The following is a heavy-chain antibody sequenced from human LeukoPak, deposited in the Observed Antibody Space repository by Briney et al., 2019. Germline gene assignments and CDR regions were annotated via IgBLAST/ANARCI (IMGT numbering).Heavy chain of an antibody. V-gene: IGHV4-39*01. CDR1: GGSISSSSYY. J-gene: IGHJ4*02. CDR2: IYYSGGA. CDR3: ARHHYYDSSGFSPH. Sequence: TSETLSLTCTVSGGSISSSSYYWGWIRQPPGKGLEWIGSIYYSGGAYYNPSLKSRVTISVDTSQNQFSLKLSSVTAADTAVYYCARHHYYDSSGFSPHWGQGTLVTVSS. D-gene: IGHD3-22*01.